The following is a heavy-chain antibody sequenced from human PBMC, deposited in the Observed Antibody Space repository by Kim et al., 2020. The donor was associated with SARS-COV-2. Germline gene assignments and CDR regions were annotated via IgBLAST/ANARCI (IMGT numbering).Heavy chain of an antibody. CDR2: IYSGGST. CDR3: ARDSGSSWYPGNSNYYYYYGMDV. Sequence: GGSLRLSCAASGFTVSSNYMSWVRQAPGKGLEWVSVIYSGGSTYYADSVKGRFTISRDNSKNTLYLQMNSLRAEDTAVYYCARDSGSSWYPGNSNYYYYYGMDVWGQGTTVTVSS. CDR1: GFTVSSNY. D-gene: IGHD6-13*01. J-gene: IGHJ6*02. V-gene: IGHV3-53*01.